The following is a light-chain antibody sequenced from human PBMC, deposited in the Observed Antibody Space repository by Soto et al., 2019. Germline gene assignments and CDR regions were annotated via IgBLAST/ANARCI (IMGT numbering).Light chain of an antibody. CDR2: DDT. CDR1: SSDIGSYNL. V-gene: IGLV2-23*01. Sequence: QSALTQPASVSGSPGQSITISCTGTSSDIGSYNLVSWYQQHPGKAPKLIIYDDTKRPSGVSHRFSGSKSGNTASLTISGLQAEDEADYYCFSSADSNTFSFYFFGHGTKLPS. J-gene: IGLJ1*01. CDR3: FSSADSNTFSFYF.